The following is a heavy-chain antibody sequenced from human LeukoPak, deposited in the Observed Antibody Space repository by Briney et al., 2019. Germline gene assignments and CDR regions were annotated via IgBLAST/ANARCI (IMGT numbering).Heavy chain of an antibody. Sequence: GGSLRLSCAASGLTFSTYAMSWVRQAPGKGLEWVSAISSSGGTTYYADSVKGRFTISRDNSKNTLYLQMNSLRAEDPAVYYCARGDTAMGGDYWGQGTLVTVSS. CDR2: ISSSGGTT. J-gene: IGHJ4*02. CDR1: GLTFSTYA. CDR3: ARGDTAMGGDY. D-gene: IGHD5-18*01. V-gene: IGHV3-23*01.